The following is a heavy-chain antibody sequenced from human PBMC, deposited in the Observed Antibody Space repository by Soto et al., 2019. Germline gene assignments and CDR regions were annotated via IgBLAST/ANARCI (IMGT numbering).Heavy chain of an antibody. CDR2: ISYDGSNK. Sequence: GGSLRLSCAASGFTFSSYGMHWVRQAPGKGLEWVAVISYDGSNKYYADSVKGRFTISRDNSKNTLYLQMNSLRAEDTAVYYCAKDSDRSGWSYFVYWYQGTLVTVST. CDR1: GFTFSSYG. D-gene: IGHD6-19*01. CDR3: AKDSDRSGWSYFVY. V-gene: IGHV3-30*18. J-gene: IGHJ4*02.